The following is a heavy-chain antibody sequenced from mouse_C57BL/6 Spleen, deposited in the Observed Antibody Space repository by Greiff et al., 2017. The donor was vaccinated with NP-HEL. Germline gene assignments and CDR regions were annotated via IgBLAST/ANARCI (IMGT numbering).Heavy chain of an antibody. D-gene: IGHD2-2*01. J-gene: IGHJ4*01. CDR2: IDPSDSET. CDR1: GYTFTSYW. Sequence: QVQLQQPGAELVRPGSSVKLSCKASGYTFTSYWMHWVKQRPIQGLEWIGNIDPSDSETHYNQKFKDKATLTVDKSSSTAYMQLSSLTSEDSAVYYCARGLRRDYAMDYWGQGTLVTVSS. V-gene: IGHV1-52*01. CDR3: ARGLRRDYAMDY.